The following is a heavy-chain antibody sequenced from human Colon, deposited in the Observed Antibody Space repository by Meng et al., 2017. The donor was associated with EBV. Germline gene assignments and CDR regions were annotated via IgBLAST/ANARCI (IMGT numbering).Heavy chain of an antibody. V-gene: IGHV4-39*07. J-gene: IGHJ2*01. Sequence: QLQLQGSGPGLVKPSETLSISCTVSGDSIGSSNYYRAWIRQPPGKGLEWIGTVYNTGSTYYNPSLRSRVSISVDTSKNQFSLNLNSLTAADTAVFYCARGQYSSGFPGYWYFDVWGRGALVTVSS. CDR3: ARGQYSSGFPGYWYFDV. CDR1: GDSIGSSNYY. D-gene: IGHD6-25*01. CDR2: VYNTGST.